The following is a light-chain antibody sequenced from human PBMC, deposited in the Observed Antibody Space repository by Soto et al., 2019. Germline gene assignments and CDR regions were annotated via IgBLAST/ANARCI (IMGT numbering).Light chain of an antibody. V-gene: IGKV1-39*01. CDR3: QQYSTSPWT. CDR1: QPISDY. CDR2: TTS. Sequence: DIQMTQSPSSLSASVGDRVTITCRTSQPISDYLNWYQQKPGKAPTLLIYTTSNLQSGVPSRFSGSGSATHFTLTISRLEPEDFAVYYCQQYSTSPWTFGQGTKVDIK. J-gene: IGKJ1*01.